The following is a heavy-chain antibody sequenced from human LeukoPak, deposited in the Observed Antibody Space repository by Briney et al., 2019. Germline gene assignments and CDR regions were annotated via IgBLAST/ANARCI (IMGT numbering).Heavy chain of an antibody. D-gene: IGHD3-10*01. Sequence: GGSLRLSCAASGFTVSSNYMSWVRQAPGKGLEWVSVIYSGGSTYYADSVKGRFTISRDNSKNTLYLQMNSLRAEDTAVYYCASTENYGSGKGYWGQGTLVTVSS. CDR2: IYSGGST. J-gene: IGHJ4*02. CDR1: GFTVSSNY. CDR3: ASTENYGSGKGY. V-gene: IGHV3-66*01.